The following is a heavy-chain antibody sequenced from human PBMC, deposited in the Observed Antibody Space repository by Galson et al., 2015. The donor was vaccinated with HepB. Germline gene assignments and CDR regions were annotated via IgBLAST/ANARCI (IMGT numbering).Heavy chain of an antibody. Sequence: SLRLSCATSGFIFSSYGMNWVRQAPGKGLEWVAVIWYDGSKEYYADSVKGRFTVSRDNSKGTMFLQMDSLRAEDTSLYYCARETNSGYDRLLFFDLWGRGTPVIVSS. J-gene: IGHJ2*01. CDR3: ARETNSGYDRLLFFDL. D-gene: IGHD5-12*01. CDR2: IWYDGSKE. V-gene: IGHV3-33*01. CDR1: GFIFSSYG.